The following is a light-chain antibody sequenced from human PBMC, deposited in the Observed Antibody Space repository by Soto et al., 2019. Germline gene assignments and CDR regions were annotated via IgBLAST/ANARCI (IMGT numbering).Light chain of an antibody. CDR3: SSYTSSSTVV. J-gene: IGLJ2*01. CDR2: DVS. V-gene: IGLV2-14*01. Sequence: QSVLTQPASVSGSPGQSITISCTGTSSDVGDYNYVSWYQQHPGKAPKLMIYDVSNRPSGVSNRFSGSKSGNTASLTISGLQAEDEADYYCSSYTSSSTVVFGGGTKLTV. CDR1: SSDVGDYNY.